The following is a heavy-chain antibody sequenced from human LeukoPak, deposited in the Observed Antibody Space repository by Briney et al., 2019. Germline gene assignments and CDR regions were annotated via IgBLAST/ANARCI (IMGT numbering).Heavy chain of an antibody. CDR2: ISGSGGST. CDR3: AKGYSSGWSYYYGMDV. J-gene: IGHJ6*02. D-gene: IGHD6-19*01. CDR1: GFTFSSYA. V-gene: IGHV3-23*01. Sequence: GGSLRLSCAASGFTFSSYAMSWVRQAPGKGLEWVSAISGSGGSTYYADSVKGRFTISRDNSKNTLYLQMNSLRAEDTAVYYCAKGYSSGWSYYYGMDVWGQGTTVTVSS.